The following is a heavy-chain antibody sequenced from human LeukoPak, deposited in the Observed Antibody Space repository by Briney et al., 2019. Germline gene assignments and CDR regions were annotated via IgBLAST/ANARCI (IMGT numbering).Heavy chain of an antibody. J-gene: IGHJ4*02. D-gene: IGHD1-26*01. CDR3: AVLGSGSYSAY. Sequence: ASVKLSCKASAYTFTGYYMHWVRQAPGQGLEWMGWINPNSGGTNYAQKFQGRVTMTRDTSMSTAYMELSRLRSDDTAVYYCAVLGSGSYSAYWGQGTLVTVSS. CDR1: AYTFTGYY. CDR2: INPNSGGT. V-gene: IGHV1-2*02.